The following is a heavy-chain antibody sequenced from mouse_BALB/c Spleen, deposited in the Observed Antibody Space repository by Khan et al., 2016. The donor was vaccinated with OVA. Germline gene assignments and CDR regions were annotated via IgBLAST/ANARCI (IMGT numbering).Heavy chain of an antibody. J-gene: IGHJ3*01. CDR1: GYSITSEYA. CDR2: ISYSGNP. D-gene: IGHD2-4*01. V-gene: IGHV3-2*02. Sequence: EVKLEESGPGLVKPSQSLSLTCTVTGYSITSEYAWNWIRQFPGNKLEWMGYISYSGNPRYNPSLKSRISITRDTSKNQFFLQLNSVTTEDTATYYCARKDYYDYDPFPYWGQGTLVTVSA. CDR3: ARKDYYDYDPFPY.